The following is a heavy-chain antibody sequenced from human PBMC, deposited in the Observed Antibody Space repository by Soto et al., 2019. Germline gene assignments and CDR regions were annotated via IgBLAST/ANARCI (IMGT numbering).Heavy chain of an antibody. V-gene: IGHV4-34*01. CDR1: GGYISASY. J-gene: IGHJ5*02. CDR3: ATGGLFSS. Sequence: QVQLQQWGAGLLKSSETLSLTCDIYGGYISASYWSWIRQTPGKGLEWLGEINHAGTTDYNPSVEGRIVISADASKHQFSLKLTSVTAADTAVYYCATGGLFSSWGQGTLVTVSS. CDR2: INHAGTT.